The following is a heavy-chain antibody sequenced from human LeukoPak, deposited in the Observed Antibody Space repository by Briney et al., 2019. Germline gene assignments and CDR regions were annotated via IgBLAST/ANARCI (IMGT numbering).Heavy chain of an antibody. J-gene: IGHJ4*02. V-gene: IGHV3-7*01. Sequence: TGGSLRLSYVGSGGRVSGFWMSWVRQAPGRGLEWVANIKQDGSEKYYVDSVKGRFTISRDNAKNSVYLQMNSLRAEDTAVYYCAGEGSGSYFQAYWGQGTLVTVSS. CDR1: GGRVSGFW. CDR3: AGEGSGSYFQAY. CDR2: IKQDGSEK. D-gene: IGHD3-10*01.